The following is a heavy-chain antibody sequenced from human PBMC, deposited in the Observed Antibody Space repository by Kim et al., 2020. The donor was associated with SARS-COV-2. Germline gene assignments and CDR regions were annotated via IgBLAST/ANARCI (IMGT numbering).Heavy chain of an antibody. Sequence: YNPSLKSRVTISVDTSKNQFSLKLSSVTAADTAVYYCAREPVGYPRGDVWGQGTTVTVSS. CDR3: AREPVGYPRGDV. D-gene: IGHD5-12*01. J-gene: IGHJ6*02. V-gene: IGHV4-31*02.